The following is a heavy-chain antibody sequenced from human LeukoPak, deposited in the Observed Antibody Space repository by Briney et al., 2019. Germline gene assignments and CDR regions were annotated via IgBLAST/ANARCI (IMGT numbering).Heavy chain of an antibody. Sequence: PSETLSLTCAVSGYSISSGYYWGWIRRPPGKGLEWIGSIYHSGSTYYNPSLKSRLTISVDTSKNQFSLKLSSVTAADTAVYYCAREKDYDSSGYYRTPYFDYWGQGTLVTVSS. J-gene: IGHJ4*02. V-gene: IGHV4-38-2*02. CDR2: IYHSGST. CDR3: AREKDYDSSGYYRTPYFDY. D-gene: IGHD3-22*01. CDR1: GYSISSGYY.